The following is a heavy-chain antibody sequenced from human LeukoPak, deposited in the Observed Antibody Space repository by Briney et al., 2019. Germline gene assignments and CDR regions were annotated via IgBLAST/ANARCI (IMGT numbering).Heavy chain of an antibody. Sequence: SVKVSCKVSGGTFNNFALSWVRQAPGQGLEWVGGTIRVSGTTKYAQNLQGRVKVTADGSTSTAYMEMSSLRSEDTAIYYCARSQCPDSTSCYYFFYFDFWGQGTPVTVSS. CDR3: ARSQCPDSTSCYYFFYFDF. CDR1: GGTFNNFA. CDR2: TIRVSGTT. V-gene: IGHV1-69*13. J-gene: IGHJ4*02. D-gene: IGHD2-2*01.